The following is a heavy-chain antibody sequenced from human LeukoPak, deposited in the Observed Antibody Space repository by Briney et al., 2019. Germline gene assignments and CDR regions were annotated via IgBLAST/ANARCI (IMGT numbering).Heavy chain of an antibody. D-gene: IGHD3-22*01. J-gene: IGHJ4*02. CDR2: IYYSGST. CDR1: GGSISGYY. Sequence: SETLSLTCTVSGGSISGYYWSWIRQPPGKGLEWIGYIYYSGSTNYSPSLKGRVTISVDTSKNQFSLKLSSVTAADTAVYYCARGTYYYDRPLDYWGQGTLVTVSS. V-gene: IGHV4-59*01. CDR3: ARGTYYYDRPLDY.